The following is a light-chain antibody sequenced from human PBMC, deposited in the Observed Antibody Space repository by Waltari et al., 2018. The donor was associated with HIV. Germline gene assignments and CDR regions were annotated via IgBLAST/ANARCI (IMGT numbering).Light chain of an antibody. Sequence: DIQMTQSPSSLSASVGDRVTITCQASQDISIYLNWYQQKPGKAPKLLIYGASDLETGVPSRFSGSGSGTEFTFTISSLQPADIATYYCQQDDDVPVTFGPGTKVEIK. CDR1: QDISIY. CDR3: QQDDDVPVT. V-gene: IGKV1-33*01. J-gene: IGKJ3*01. CDR2: GAS.